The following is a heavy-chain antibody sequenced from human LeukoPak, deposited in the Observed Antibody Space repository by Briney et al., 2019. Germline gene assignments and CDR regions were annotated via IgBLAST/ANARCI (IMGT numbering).Heavy chain of an antibody. J-gene: IGHJ4*02. Sequence: SETLSLTCTVSGGSISSSSYYWGWIRQPPGKGLEWIGSIYYSGSTYYNPSLKSRVTISVDTSKNQFSLKLSSVTAADTAVYYCARHAPPHCTNGVCLRGFDYWGQGNLVTVSS. CDR2: IYYSGST. V-gene: IGHV4-39*01. D-gene: IGHD2-8*01. CDR1: GGSISSSSYY. CDR3: ARHAPPHCTNGVCLRGFDY.